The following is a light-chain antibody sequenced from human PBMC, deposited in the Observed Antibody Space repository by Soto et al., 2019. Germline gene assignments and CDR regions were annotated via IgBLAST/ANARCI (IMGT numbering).Light chain of an antibody. CDR2: EVS. CDR3: SSYISSFSHV. V-gene: IGLV2-14*01. J-gene: IGLJ1*01. Sequence: QSALTQPASVSASPGQSITISCTGTSSDVGNYNYVSWYQQHPGKAPKLMIFEVSDRPSGVSNRFSGSKSGNTASLTISGLQAEDEADYYCSSYISSFSHVFGTGTKVTVL. CDR1: SSDVGNYNY.